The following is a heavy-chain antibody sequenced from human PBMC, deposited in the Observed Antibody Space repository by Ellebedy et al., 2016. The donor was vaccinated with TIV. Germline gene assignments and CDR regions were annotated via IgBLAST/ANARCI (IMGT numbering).Heavy chain of an antibody. D-gene: IGHD3-10*02. CDR2: ISSDGSYT. CDR3: ASSRYHYYVGNTIFAY. CDR1: GLTFSNYW. V-gene: IGHV3-74*01. J-gene: IGHJ4*02. Sequence: PGGSLRLSCAASGLTFSNYWMHWVRQAPGKGLEWVSHISSDGSYTPYADSVKGRSTISRDNSKNTLYLQMNSLRPEDTAVYYCASSRYHYYVGNTIFAYWGQGTLVTVSS.